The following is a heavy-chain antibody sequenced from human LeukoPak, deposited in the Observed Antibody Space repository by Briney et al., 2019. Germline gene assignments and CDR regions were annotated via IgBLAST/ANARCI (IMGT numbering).Heavy chain of an antibody. CDR2: INPNSGGT. Sequence: ASVTVSCKASGYTFTGYFMHWVRQAPGQGLEWMGWINPNSGGTSYLQNFQGRVTMTRDTSISTAYMDLSRLRSDDTAVYYCARGRPGDYFDYWAREPWSPSPQ. CDR3: ARGRPGDYFDY. J-gene: IGHJ4*02. CDR1: GYTFTGYF. V-gene: IGHV1-2*02. D-gene: IGHD6-25*01.